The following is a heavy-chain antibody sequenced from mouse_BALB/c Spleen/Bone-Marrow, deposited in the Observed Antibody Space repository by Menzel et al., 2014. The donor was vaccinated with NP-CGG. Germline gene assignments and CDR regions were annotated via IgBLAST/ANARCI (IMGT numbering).Heavy chain of an antibody. Sequence: EVQRVESGGGLVKPGGSLKLSCAASGFTFSDYYMYWVRQTPEKRLVWVAIISDGGSYTYYPDSVEGRFTISRDNAKNNLYLQMSSLKSDDTAMYYCARDRAYYRYDGYYYAMDYWGQGTSVTVPS. V-gene: IGHV5-4*02. CDR1: GFTFSDYY. D-gene: IGHD2-14*01. CDR3: ARDRAYYRYDGYYYAMDY. CDR2: ISDGGSYT. J-gene: IGHJ4*01.